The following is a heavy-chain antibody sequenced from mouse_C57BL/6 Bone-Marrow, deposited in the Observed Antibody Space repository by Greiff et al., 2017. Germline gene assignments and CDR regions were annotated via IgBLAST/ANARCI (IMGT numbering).Heavy chain of an antibody. CDR3: ARDYYDGLFAY. Sequence: EVHLVESGGGLVKPGGSLKLSCAASGFTFSSYAMSWVRQTPDKRLEWVATISDGGSYTYYPDNVKGRFTISRDNAKNNLYLQMSHLKSEDTAMYYCARDYYDGLFAYWGQGTLVTVSA. CDR1: GFTFSSYA. V-gene: IGHV5-4*01. J-gene: IGHJ3*01. CDR2: ISDGGSYT. D-gene: IGHD2-4*01.